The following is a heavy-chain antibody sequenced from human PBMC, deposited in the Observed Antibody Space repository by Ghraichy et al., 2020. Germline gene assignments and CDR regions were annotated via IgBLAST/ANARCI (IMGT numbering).Heavy chain of an antibody. J-gene: IGHJ3*02. D-gene: IGHD6-6*01. Sequence: GRFTISRDNAKNSLYLQMNSLRAEDTAVYYCARERGPIAARLGHAFDIWGQGTMVTVSS. CDR3: ARERGPIAARLGHAFDI. V-gene: IGHV3-11*05.